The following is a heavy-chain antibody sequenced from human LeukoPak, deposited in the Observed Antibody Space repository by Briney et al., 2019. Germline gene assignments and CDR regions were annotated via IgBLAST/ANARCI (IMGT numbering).Heavy chain of an antibody. CDR2: IYYSGST. V-gene: IGHV4-59*12. J-gene: IGHJ4*02. D-gene: IGHD1-26*01. CDR1: GGSISSYY. CDR3: ARPLHIVGTTSYSDY. Sequence: SETLSLTCTVSGGSISSYYWSWIRQPPGKGLEWIGYIYYSGSTYYNPSLKSRVTILVDMSKNQFSLKLSSVTAADTAVYYCARPLHIVGTTSYSDYWGQGTLVTVSS.